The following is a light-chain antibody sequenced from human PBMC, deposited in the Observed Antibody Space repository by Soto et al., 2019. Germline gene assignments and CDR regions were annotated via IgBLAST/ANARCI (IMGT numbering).Light chain of an antibody. J-gene: IGKJ1*01. Sequence: QMTQSPSSLSASVGDSFTITCRASQSISSYLNWYQKKQGKAPKXXIYAASSLQSGVPSRFSGSVSGTDGTITISSLKKEDSATYYGQQRYSTTRTFGQGTKVDIK. CDR1: QSISSY. V-gene: IGKV1-39*01. CDR2: AAS. CDR3: QQRYSTTRT.